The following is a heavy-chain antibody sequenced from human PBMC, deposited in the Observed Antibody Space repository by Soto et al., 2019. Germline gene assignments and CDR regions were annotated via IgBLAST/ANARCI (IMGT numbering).Heavy chain of an antibody. CDR3: ARHKTISYEDFWSDYSVGWFDP. Sequence: PSETLSLTCIVSGGSISNSSYYWGWIRQPPGKGLEWIGSIYYSGSTYYNPSLKSRLTISVDTSKNQFSLKLSSVTAADTAVYYCARHKTISYEDFWSDYSVGWFDPWGQGTLVTVSS. D-gene: IGHD3-3*01. V-gene: IGHV4-39*01. CDR1: GGSISNSSYY. CDR2: IYYSGST. J-gene: IGHJ5*02.